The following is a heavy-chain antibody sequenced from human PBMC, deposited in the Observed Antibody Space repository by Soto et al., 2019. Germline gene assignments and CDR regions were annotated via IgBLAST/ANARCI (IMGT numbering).Heavy chain of an antibody. J-gene: IGHJ4*02. Sequence: GASVKVSCKASGYTFTSYYMHWVRQAPGQGLEWMGIINPSGGSTSYAQKFQGRVTMTRDTSTSTVCMELSSLRSEDTAVYYCARFYPRTVFDYWGQGTLVTVSS. CDR3: ARFYPRTVFDY. CDR1: GYTFTSYY. CDR2: INPSGGST. V-gene: IGHV1-46*01.